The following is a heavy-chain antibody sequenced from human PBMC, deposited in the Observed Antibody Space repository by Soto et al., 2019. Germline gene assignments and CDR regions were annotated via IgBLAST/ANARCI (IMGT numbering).Heavy chain of an antibody. V-gene: IGHV4-59*08. J-gene: IGHJ4*02. CDR2: IYYSGST. CDR1: GGSISSYY. Sequence: SETLSLTCTVSGGSISSYYWSSIRQPPGKGLEWIGYIYYSGSTNYNPSLKSRVTISVDTSKNQFSLKVTSVTAADTAVYYCARPARQDAVAGDYWGQGTLVTVSS. D-gene: IGHD6-19*01. CDR3: ARPARQDAVAGDY.